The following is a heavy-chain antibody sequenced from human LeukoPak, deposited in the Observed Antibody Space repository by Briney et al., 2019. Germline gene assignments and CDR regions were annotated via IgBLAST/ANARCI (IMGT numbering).Heavy chain of an antibody. CDR3: ARHESASSSWAGDWFDP. CDR2: IYYSGST. Sequence: SETLSLTCTVSGGSISSSSYYWGWIRQPPGKGLEWIGSIYYSGSTYYNPSLKSRVTISVDTSKSQFSLKLSSVTAADTAVYYCARHESASSSWAGDWFDPWGQGTLVTVSS. J-gene: IGHJ5*02. CDR1: GGSISSSSYY. V-gene: IGHV4-39*01. D-gene: IGHD6-13*01.